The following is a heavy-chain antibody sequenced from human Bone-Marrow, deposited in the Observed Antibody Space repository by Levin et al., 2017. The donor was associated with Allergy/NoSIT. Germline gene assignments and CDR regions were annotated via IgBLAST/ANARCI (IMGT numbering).Heavy chain of an antibody. CDR1: GFTFSSYS. Sequence: GESLKISCAASGFTFSSYSMNWVRQAPGKGLEWVSSISSSSSYIYYADSVKGRFTISRDNAKNSLYLQMNSLRAEDTAVYYCARDPGTAAGYWGQGTLVTVSS. V-gene: IGHV3-21*01. D-gene: IGHD6-13*01. J-gene: IGHJ4*02. CDR3: ARDPGTAAGY. CDR2: ISSSSSYI.